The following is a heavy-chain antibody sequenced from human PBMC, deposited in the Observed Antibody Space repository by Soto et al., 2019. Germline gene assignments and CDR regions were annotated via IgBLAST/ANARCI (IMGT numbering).Heavy chain of an antibody. D-gene: IGHD3-10*01. Sequence: GASVKVSCKASGYTFTSYAMHWVRQAPGQRLEWMGWINAGNGNTKYSQKFQGRVTITRDTSASTAYMELRSLRSDDTAVYYCARGSLSHNWFDPWGQGTLVTVSS. J-gene: IGHJ5*02. V-gene: IGHV1-3*01. CDR1: GYTFTSYA. CDR2: INAGNGNT. CDR3: ARGSLSHNWFDP.